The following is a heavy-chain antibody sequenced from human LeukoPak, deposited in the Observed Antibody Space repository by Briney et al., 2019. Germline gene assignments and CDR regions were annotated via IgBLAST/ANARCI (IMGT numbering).Heavy chain of an antibody. Sequence: SETLSLTCAVSGGSFSGYYWSWIRQPPGKGLEWIGEINHSGSTNYNPSLKSRVTISVDTSNNQFSLKLSSVTAADTAVYYCARGLGRLSIAAAGPNWFDPWGQGTLVTVSS. D-gene: IGHD6-13*01. CDR3: ARGLGRLSIAAAGPNWFDP. J-gene: IGHJ5*02. V-gene: IGHV4-34*01. CDR1: GGSFSGYY. CDR2: INHSGST.